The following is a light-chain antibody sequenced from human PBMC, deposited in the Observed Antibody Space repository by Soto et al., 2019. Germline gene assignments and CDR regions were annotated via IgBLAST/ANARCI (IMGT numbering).Light chain of an antibody. CDR1: EIIRTW. Sequence: DIQMTQSPSTLSASIGDRVTITCRASEIIRTWLAWYQHKPGKAPKFLIYDASSLESGVPSRFSGSGSGTEFTLTISNLQPDDFATYFCQQYNNYPRTFGQGTKVDIK. CDR3: QQYNNYPRT. J-gene: IGKJ1*01. V-gene: IGKV1-5*01. CDR2: DAS.